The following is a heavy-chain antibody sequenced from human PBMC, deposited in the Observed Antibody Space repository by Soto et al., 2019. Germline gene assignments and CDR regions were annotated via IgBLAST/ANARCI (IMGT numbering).Heavy chain of an antibody. J-gene: IGHJ4*02. D-gene: IGHD6-6*01. CDR2: IYYSGST. CDR1: GGSISSGGYY. V-gene: IGHV4-31*03. Sequence: QVQLQESGPGLVKPSQTLSLTCTVSGGSISSGGYYWTWIRQHPGKGLEWIGYIYYSGSTYYNPSLKSRVTMSVDTSKNQFSRKLSSVTAADTAVYYCARGHSSSSHWAWGYWGQGTLVTVSS. CDR3: ARGHSSSSHWAWGY.